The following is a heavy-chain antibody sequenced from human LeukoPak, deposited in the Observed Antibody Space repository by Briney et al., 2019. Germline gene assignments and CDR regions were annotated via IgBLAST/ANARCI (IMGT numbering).Heavy chain of an antibody. CDR2: IYYSGST. V-gene: IGHV4-30-4*01. CDR1: GGSISSGDYY. Sequence: SETLSLTCTVSGGSISSGDYYWGWIRQPPGKGLEWIGYIYYSGSTYYNPSLKSRVTISVDTSKNQFSLKLSSVTAADTAVYYCARGVESDILTGYDPYFDYWGQGTLVTVSS. D-gene: IGHD3-9*01. J-gene: IGHJ4*02. CDR3: ARGVESDILTGYDPYFDY.